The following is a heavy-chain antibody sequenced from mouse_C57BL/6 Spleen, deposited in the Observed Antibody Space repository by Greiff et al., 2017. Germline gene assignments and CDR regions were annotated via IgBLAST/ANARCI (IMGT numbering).Heavy chain of an antibody. CDR2: IDPENGDT. CDR3: TRGGRYYFDY. J-gene: IGHJ2*01. V-gene: IGHV14-4*01. Sequence: VQLQQSGAELVRPGASVKLSCTASGFNIKDDYMHWVKQRPEQGLEWIGWIDPENGDTEYASKFQGKATITADTSSNTAYLQLSSLTSEDTAVYYCTRGGRYYFDYWGQGTTLTVSS. CDR1: GFNIKDDY.